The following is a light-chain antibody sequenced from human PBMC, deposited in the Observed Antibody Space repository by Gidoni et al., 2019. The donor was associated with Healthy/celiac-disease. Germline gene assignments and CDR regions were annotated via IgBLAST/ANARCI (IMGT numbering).Light chain of an antibody. CDR1: QSISSW. CDR2: DAY. V-gene: IGKV1-5*01. J-gene: IGKJ2*01. CDR3: QQYKSLPT. Sequence: IQTTQSPSTLSASVGDRVTITCRASQSISSWLAWYQQKPGKAPKLLIYDAYSLESGVPSRLSGSGSGTEFTLTISSLQPDDFETYYGQQYKSLPTFXQXTKLEIK.